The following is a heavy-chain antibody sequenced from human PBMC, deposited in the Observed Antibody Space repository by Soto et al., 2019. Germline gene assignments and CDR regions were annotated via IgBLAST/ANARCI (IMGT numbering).Heavy chain of an antibody. CDR1: GGTFSSYA. J-gene: IGHJ4*02. V-gene: IGHV1-69*13. Sequence: SVKVSCKASGGTFSSYAISWVRQAPGQGLEWMGGIIPIFGTANYAQKFQGRVTITADESTSTAYMELSSLRSEDTAVYYCAPYCISTSCYDDYFDYWGQGTLVTVSS. CDR2: IIPIFGTA. CDR3: APYCISTSCYDDYFDY. D-gene: IGHD2-2*01.